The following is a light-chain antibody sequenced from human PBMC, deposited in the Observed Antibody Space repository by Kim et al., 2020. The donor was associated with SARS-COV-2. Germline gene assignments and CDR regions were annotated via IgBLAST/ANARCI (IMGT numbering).Light chain of an antibody. Sequence: PGKTARINWGEKNIGNKSVHWYQQRPGQAPVLVIYFENVRPSGIPERFSGSNSGNTATLTISRVEAGDEADYYCQVWDSRSDHVVFGGGTKLTVL. CDR1: NIGNKS. CDR3: QVWDSRSDHVV. V-gene: IGLV3-21*04. CDR2: FEN. J-gene: IGLJ2*01.